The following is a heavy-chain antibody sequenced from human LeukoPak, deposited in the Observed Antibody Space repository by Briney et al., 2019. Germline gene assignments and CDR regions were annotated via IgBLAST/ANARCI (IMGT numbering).Heavy chain of an antibody. CDR1: GGSFSGYY. CDR3: AGARTGEFDY. V-gene: IGHV4-34*01. Sequence: SETLSLTCAVYGGSFSGYYWSWIRQPPGKGLEWIGEINHSGSTNYNPSLKSRVTISVDTSKNQFSLKLSSVTAADTAVYYCAGARTGEFDYWGQGTLVTVSS. CDR2: INHSGST. J-gene: IGHJ4*02. D-gene: IGHD7-27*01.